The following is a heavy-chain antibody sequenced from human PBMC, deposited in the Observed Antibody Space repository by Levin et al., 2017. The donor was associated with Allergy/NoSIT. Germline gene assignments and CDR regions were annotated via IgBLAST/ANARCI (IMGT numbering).Heavy chain of an antibody. CDR3: AKDQVAAAESTRPYYYYDYGMDV. CDR2: ISYDGSNK. V-gene: IGHV3-30*18. J-gene: IGHJ6*02. D-gene: IGHD6-13*01. Sequence: GGSLRLSCAASGFTFSSYGMHWVRQAPGKGLEWVAVISYDGSNKYYADSVKGRFTISRDNSKNTLYLQMNSLRAEDTAVYYCAKDQVAAAESTRPYYYYDYGMDVWGQGTTVTVSS. CDR1: GFTFSSYG.